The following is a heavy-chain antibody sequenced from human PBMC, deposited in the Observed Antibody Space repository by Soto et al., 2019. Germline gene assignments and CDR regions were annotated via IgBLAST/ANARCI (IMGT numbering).Heavy chain of an antibody. CDR3: ARDSTPNPPVPTFGGY. V-gene: IGHV1-18*01. Sequence: ASVKVSCKASGYTFTSYGISWVRQAPGQGLEWMGWISAYNGDTNYAQKLQDRVTMTTDTSTSTAYMELRSLRSDDTAVYYCARDSTPNPPVPTFGGYWGQETLVTVSS. J-gene: IGHJ4*02. D-gene: IGHD3-10*02. CDR2: ISAYNGDT. CDR1: GYTFTSYG.